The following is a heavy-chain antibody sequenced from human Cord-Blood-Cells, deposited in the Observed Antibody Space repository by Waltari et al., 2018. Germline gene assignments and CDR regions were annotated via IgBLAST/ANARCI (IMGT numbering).Heavy chain of an antibody. V-gene: IGHV1-69*01. D-gene: IGHD2-8*02. J-gene: IGHJ4*02. CDR2: IIPILGTA. Sequence: VQLLQSGAEVQKPGSSVKVSCKASGGTFSSYAISWVRQAPGQGLEWMGGIIPILGTANNAQKFQGRVTITADESTSTAYMELSSLRSEDTAVYYCALGGPEYWDSRVDYWGQGTLVTGSS. CDR3: ALGGPEYWDSRVDY. CDR1: GGTFSSYA.